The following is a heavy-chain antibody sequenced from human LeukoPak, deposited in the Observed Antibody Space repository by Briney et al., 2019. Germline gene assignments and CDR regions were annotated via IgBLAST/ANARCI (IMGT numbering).Heavy chain of an antibody. Sequence: GASVKVSCKASGYTFTSYAMHWVRQAPGQRLEWMGWINAGNGNTKYSQKFQGRVTITRDTSASTAYMELSSLRSEDTAVYYCARDRSNGLLWFGRPYCFDYWGQGTLVTVSS. D-gene: IGHD3-10*01. CDR1: GYTFTSYA. V-gene: IGHV1-3*01. CDR3: ARDRSNGLLWFGRPYCFDY. CDR2: INAGNGNT. J-gene: IGHJ4*02.